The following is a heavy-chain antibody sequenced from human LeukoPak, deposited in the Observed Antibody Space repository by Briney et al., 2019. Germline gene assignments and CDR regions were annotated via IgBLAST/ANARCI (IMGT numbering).Heavy chain of an antibody. J-gene: IGHJ4*02. CDR1: GGSISSGSYY. D-gene: IGHD3-10*01. CDR2: IYTSGST. CDR3: ARGWFGSPGIGY. V-gene: IGHV4-61*02. Sequence: SQTLSLTCTVSGGSISSGSYYWSWIRQPAGKGLEWIGRIYTSGSTNYNPSLKSRVTISVDTSKNQFSLKLSSVTAADTAVYYCARGWFGSPGIGYWGQGTLVTVSS.